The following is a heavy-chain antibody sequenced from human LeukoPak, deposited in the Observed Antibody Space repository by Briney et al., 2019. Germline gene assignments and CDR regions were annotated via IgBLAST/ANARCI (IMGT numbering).Heavy chain of an antibody. D-gene: IGHD3-22*01. V-gene: IGHV4-34*01. J-gene: IGHJ6*02. CDR3: AGQRHDSSGYSDYYYYYGMDV. CDR1: GGSFSGYY. Sequence: SETLSLTCAVYGGSFSGYYWSWIRQPPGKGLEWIGEINHSGSTNYNPSLKSRVTISVDTSKNQFSLKLSSVTAADTAVYYCAGQRHDSSGYSDYYYYYGMDVWGQGTTVTVSS. CDR2: INHSGST.